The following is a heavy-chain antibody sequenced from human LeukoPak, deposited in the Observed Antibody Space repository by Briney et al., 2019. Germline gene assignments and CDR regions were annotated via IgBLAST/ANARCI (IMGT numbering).Heavy chain of an antibody. J-gene: IGHJ5*02. CDR3: ARGTTVIPDT. CDR2: IYPSGRI. Sequence: PSQTLSPTSTVSAGSITSYYWSWIRHPAGKGLEWIGPIYPSGRINYNPSLKRRVTMSVDTSKNQISLKLRSVTAADTAVYYCARGTTVIPDTWGQGSLVTVSS. V-gene: IGHV4-4*07. CDR1: AGSITSYY. D-gene: IGHD1-1*01.